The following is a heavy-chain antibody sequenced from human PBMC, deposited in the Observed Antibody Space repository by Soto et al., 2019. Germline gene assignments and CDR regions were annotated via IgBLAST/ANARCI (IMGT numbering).Heavy chain of an antibody. J-gene: IGHJ4*02. V-gene: IGHV3-21*01. D-gene: IGHD1-7*01. CDR1: GFTFSSYS. CDR2: ISSSSYI. Sequence: PGGSLRLSCAASGFTFSSYSMNWVRQAPGKGLEWVSSISSSSYIYYADSVKGRFTISRDNAKNSLYLQMNSLRAEDTAVYYCARDSGWNYVPGDYWGQGTLVTVSS. CDR3: ARDSGWNYVPGDY.